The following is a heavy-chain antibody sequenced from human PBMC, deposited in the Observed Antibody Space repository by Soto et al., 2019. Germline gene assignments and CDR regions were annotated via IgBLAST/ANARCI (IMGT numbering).Heavy chain of an antibody. V-gene: IGHV4-31*03. CDR1: GGSISSGGYY. CDR2: IYYSGST. J-gene: IGHJ5*02. D-gene: IGHD6-6*01. Sequence: QVQLQESGPGLVKPSQTLSLTCTVSGGSISSGGYYWSWIRQHPGKGLEWIGYIYYSGSTYYNPSLKIRVTISVDTSKNQFSLKLSAVTAADTAVYYCARANQGSSSLNWCDPWGQGTLVTVSS. CDR3: ARANQGSSSLNWCDP.